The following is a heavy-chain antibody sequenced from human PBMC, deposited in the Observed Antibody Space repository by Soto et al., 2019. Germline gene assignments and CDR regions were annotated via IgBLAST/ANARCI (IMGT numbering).Heavy chain of an antibody. V-gene: IGHV3-7*01. D-gene: IGHD6-19*01. Sequence: EVQLVESGGGLVQPGGSLRLSCAASGFTFSSYWMSWVRQAPGKGLEWVANIKQDGSEKYYVDSVKGRFTISRDNAKNSLYLQMNSLRAEDTAVYYCVRVTRWAGPGEYYFDYWGQGTLVTVSS. J-gene: IGHJ4*02. CDR2: IKQDGSEK. CDR3: VRVTRWAGPGEYYFDY. CDR1: GFTFSSYW.